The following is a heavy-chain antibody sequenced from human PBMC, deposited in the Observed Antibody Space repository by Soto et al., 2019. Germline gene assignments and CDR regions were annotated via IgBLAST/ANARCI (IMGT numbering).Heavy chain of an antibody. J-gene: IGHJ6*02. CDR1: GFTCSSYG. Sequence: QVQLVESGGGVVQPGRSLRLSCAASGFTCSSYGMHWVRQAPGKGLELVAVISYDGRNKYYADAVKGRFTISRDNSNNTLYLQMSSLRAEDTAVYYCVKDGSSGWPYFYDMDVWGQGTTVTVSS. V-gene: IGHV3-30*18. D-gene: IGHD6-19*01. CDR2: ISYDGRNK. CDR3: VKDGSSGWPYFYDMDV.